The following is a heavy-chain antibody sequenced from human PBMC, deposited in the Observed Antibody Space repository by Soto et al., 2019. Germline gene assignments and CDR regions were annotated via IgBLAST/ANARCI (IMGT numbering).Heavy chain of an antibody. CDR2: VWFDGNNK. Sequence: QVQLVESGGGVVQPGKSLRLSCTTSGFTFSNYGMYWVRQAPGQGLEWVAAVWFDGNNKYYADSEKGRFTISKDNSKNTLFLQMNNLRVEDTAVYYCARERGPRLPDYWGQGTLVTVSS. J-gene: IGHJ4*02. D-gene: IGHD4-17*01. CDR3: ARERGPRLPDY. V-gene: IGHV3-33*01. CDR1: GFTFSNYG.